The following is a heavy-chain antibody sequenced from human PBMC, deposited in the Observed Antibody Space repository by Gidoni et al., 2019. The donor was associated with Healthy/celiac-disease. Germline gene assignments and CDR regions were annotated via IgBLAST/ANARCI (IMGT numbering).Heavy chain of an antibody. D-gene: IGHD6-19*01. Sequence: EVQLVESGGGWVQPGRSLRLSCAAHGFTFDDYAIHWVRQAPGKGLGGVSGISWNSGSIGYADSVKGRFTISRDNAKNSLYLQMNSLRAEDTALYYCAKDIIAVARYAFDIWGQGTMVTVSS. CDR1: GFTFDDYA. V-gene: IGHV3-9*01. CDR2: ISWNSGSI. J-gene: IGHJ3*02. CDR3: AKDIIAVARYAFDI.